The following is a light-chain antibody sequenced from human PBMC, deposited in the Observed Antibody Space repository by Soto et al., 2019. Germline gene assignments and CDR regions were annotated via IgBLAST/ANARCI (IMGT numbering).Light chain of an antibody. CDR2: DVS. CDR3: CSYAGSYSHYV. V-gene: IGLV2-11*01. Sequence: QSVLTQPRSVSGSPGQSVTISCTGTSSDVGGYNFVSWYQHHPGKASKLMIYDVSRRPSEVPDRFSGSQSDNTASLTISGLQAEDEADYYCCSYAGSYSHYVFGTGTKLTVL. CDR1: SSDVGGYNF. J-gene: IGLJ1*01.